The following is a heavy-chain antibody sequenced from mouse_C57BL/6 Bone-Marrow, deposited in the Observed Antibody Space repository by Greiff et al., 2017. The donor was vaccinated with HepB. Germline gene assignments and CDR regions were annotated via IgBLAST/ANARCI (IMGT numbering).Heavy chain of an antibody. CDR1: GFTFSDYY. CDR2: INYDGSST. J-gene: IGHJ4*01. V-gene: IGHV5-16*01. Sequence: EVQVVESEGGLVQPGRSMKLSCTASGFTFSDYYMAWVRQVPEKGLEWVANINYDGSSTYYLDSLKSRFIISRDNAKNILYLQMSSLKSEDTATYYCAREDYGSTMDYWGQGTSVTVSS. CDR3: AREDYGSTMDY. D-gene: IGHD1-1*01.